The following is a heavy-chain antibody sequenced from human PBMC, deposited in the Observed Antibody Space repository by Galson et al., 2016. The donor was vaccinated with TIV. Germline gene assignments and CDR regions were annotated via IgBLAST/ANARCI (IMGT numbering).Heavy chain of an antibody. CDR1: GYTFSNYG. J-gene: IGHJ4*02. Sequence: SVKVSCKASGYTFSNYGVSWIRQAPGHGLEWMGWISGYNGNTNYAQKFQGRVTLTTDTLTSTAHMELSSLTPDDTAIYYCARDRMAILTGYECDYWGQGTLVTVSS. CDR2: ISGYNGNT. CDR3: ARDRMAILTGYECDY. D-gene: IGHD3-9*01. V-gene: IGHV1-18*01.